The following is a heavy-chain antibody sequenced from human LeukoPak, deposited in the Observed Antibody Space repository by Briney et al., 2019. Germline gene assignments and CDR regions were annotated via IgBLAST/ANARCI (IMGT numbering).Heavy chain of an antibody. J-gene: IGHJ6*03. CDR3: ARDLRGYYYYYMDV. CDR2: ISSSSSTT. CDR1: GFTFSSYS. Sequence: GGSLRLSCAASGFTFSSYSMNWVRQAPGKGLEWVSYISSSSSTTYYADSVKGRFTISRDNAKNSLYLQMNSLRAEDTAVYYCARDLRGYYYYYMDVWGKGTTVTVSS. V-gene: IGHV3-48*01.